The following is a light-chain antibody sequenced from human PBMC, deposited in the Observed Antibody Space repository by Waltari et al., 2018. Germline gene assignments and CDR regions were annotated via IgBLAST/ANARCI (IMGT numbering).Light chain of an antibody. CDR3: CSYVSNTYV. Sequence: QSALTLPASVSGSPGQSITISCTGTTSDVWTYNLVSWYQQHPGKAPKLIIFEGTKRPSGVSNRFFASKAGNTASLTISGLQADDEADYHCCSYVSNTYVFGTGTKVTVL. V-gene: IGLV2-23*01. CDR1: TSDVWTYNL. J-gene: IGLJ1*01. CDR2: EGT.